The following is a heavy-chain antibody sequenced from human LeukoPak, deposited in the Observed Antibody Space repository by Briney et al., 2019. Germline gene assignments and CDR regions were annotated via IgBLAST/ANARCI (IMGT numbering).Heavy chain of an antibody. CDR3: VRLVRYGMDV. CDR2: IYYSGST. J-gene: IGHJ6*02. D-gene: IGHD1-26*01. V-gene: IGHV4-39*01. Sequence: PSETLSLTCTVSGGSISSSNYYWGWVRQPPGKGLEWIGSIYYSGSTYYKPSLKSRVTISVDTSKNQFSLKLSSVTAADTAVYYCVRLVRYGMDVWGQGTTVTVSS. CDR1: GGSISSSNYY.